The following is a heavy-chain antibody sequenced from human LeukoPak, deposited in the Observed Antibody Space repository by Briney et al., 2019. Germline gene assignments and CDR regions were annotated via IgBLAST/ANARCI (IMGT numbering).Heavy chain of an antibody. CDR3: ARGPIVRSSGWFDY. CDR1: GFTVSSDY. V-gene: IGHV3-53*01. J-gene: IGHJ4*02. D-gene: IGHD6-19*01. Sequence: GGSLRLSCAASGFTVSSDYVSWVRQAPGKGLEWVSVIYSGGSTSYYADSVKGRFTISRDNSKNTLYLQMNSLRAEDTAVYYCARGPIVRSSGWFDYWGQGTLVTVSS. CDR2: IYSGGSTS.